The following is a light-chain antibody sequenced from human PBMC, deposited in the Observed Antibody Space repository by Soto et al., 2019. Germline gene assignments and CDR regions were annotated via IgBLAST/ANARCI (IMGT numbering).Light chain of an antibody. V-gene: IGLV2-14*01. CDR3: TSFTSRSTRV. Sequence: QSVLTQPASVSGSPGQSITISCTGTNSDVGGYDHVSWYQLRPGKAPKLLISEVSDRPSGVPDRFSGSKSGNTAALTISGLQAEDEADYYCTSFTSRSTRVFGTGTKVTV. CDR1: NSDVGGYDH. CDR2: EVS. J-gene: IGLJ1*01.